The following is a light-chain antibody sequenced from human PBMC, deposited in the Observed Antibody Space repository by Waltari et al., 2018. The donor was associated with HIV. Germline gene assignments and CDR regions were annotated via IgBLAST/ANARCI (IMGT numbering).Light chain of an antibody. CDR2: VVD. CDR1: DSDFGLYNF. V-gene: IGLV2-14*03. CDR3: ASFLGDNTIV. J-gene: IGLJ2*01. Sequence: SAVTQPASVSGLPGQSITISCSGDDSDFGLYNFVSWYQQFPAEPPKLILYVVDSRASGISHRFSGSKSANTASLTISALRAEDEAHYYCASFLGDNTIVFGGGTKVTVL.